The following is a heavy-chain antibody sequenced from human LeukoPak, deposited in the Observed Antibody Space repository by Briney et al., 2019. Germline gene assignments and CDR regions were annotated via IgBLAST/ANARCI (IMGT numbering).Heavy chain of an antibody. CDR1: GFTFSSYW. D-gene: IGHD6-6*01. Sequence: PGGSLRLSCAASGFTFSSYWMSWVRQAPGKGLEWVANIKQDGSEKCYVDSVKGRFTISRDNAKNSLYLQMNSLRAEDTAVYYCARAKHASDSSSSLWQWGYYYYYYMDVWGKGTTVTVSS. J-gene: IGHJ6*03. CDR2: IKQDGSEK. CDR3: ARAKHASDSSSSLWQWGYYYYYYMDV. V-gene: IGHV3-7*01.